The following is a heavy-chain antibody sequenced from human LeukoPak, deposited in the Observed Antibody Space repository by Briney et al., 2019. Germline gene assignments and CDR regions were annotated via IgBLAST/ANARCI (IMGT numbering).Heavy chain of an antibody. CDR1: GGSISSSSYH. Sequence: SETLSLTCTVSGGSISSSSYHWGWIRQPPGKGLEWIGTIYYSGITYYSPSLRSRLTISVDTSKNQFSLKLTSVTAADTAVYYCASYRIGYADYRGQGTLVTVS. D-gene: IGHD3-22*01. CDR2: IYYSGIT. CDR3: ASYRIGYADY. V-gene: IGHV4-39*01. J-gene: IGHJ4*02.